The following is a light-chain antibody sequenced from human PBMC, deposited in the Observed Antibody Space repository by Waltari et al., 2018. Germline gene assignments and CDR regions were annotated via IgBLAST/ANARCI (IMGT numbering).Light chain of an antibody. J-gene: IGLJ3*02. CDR2: EDN. Sequence: NSLLTQPHSVSAAPGKTVTICCTRSRGSLGTNYVQCYQQRPGSSPSMIIYEDNKRPSGVPDRFSGSIDSSSNSASLTISGLKTEDEADYYCQSYDTNIRVFGGGTKLTVL. CDR3: QSYDTNIRV. V-gene: IGLV6-57*01. CDR1: RGSLGTNY.